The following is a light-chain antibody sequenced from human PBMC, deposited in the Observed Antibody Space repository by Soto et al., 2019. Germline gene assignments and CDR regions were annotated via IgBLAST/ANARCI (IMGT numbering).Light chain of an antibody. CDR3: SSYAGSNNRV. CDR2: EVS. Sequence: QSVLTQPPSASGSPGQSVTISCTGTSSDVGGYNYVSWYQQHPGKAPKLMIYEVSKRPSGVPDRFSGSKSGNTASLTVSGLQAGDEADYYCSSYAGSNNRVFGGGTKLTVL. V-gene: IGLV2-8*01. CDR1: SSDVGGYNY. J-gene: IGLJ3*02.